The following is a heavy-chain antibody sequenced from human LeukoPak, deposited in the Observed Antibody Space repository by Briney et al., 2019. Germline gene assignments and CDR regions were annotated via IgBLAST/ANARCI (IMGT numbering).Heavy chain of an antibody. J-gene: IGHJ4*02. CDR1: GGSISSHY. CDR2: IYYSGST. Sequence: PSETLSLTCTVSGGSISSHYWSWIRQPPGKGLEWFGYIYYSGSTNYHPPLKSRVPISVDTSKNQFSLKLSSVSAADTAVYYCARHVKGALDYWGQGTLVTVSS. D-gene: IGHD1-26*01. V-gene: IGHV4-59*08. CDR3: ARHVKGALDY.